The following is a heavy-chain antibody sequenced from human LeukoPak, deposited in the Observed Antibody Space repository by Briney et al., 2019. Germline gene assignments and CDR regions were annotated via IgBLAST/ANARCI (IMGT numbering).Heavy chain of an antibody. CDR2: IYSGGSA. CDR3: AGDPSGGYTDAFDI. CDR1: GFTVSSYY. Sequence: PGGSLTLSCAASGFTVSSYYMNWVRQAPGKGLEWVAVIYSGGSAYYTDSVKGRLTISIDTSTNTLYLQMNRLAPDDTAVYYCAGDPSGGYTDAFDIWGQGTMVSVSS. D-gene: IGHD1-1*01. J-gene: IGHJ3*02. V-gene: IGHV3-66*01.